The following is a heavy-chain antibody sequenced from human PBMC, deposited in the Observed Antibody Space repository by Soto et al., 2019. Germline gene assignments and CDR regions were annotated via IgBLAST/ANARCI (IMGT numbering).Heavy chain of an antibody. CDR1: GYTFTSYA. CDR3: AKSATVPAAIAY. CDR2: INAGNGNT. Sequence: QVQLVQSGAEVKKPGASAKVSCKASGYTFTSYAMHWVRQAPGQRLEWMGWINAGNGNTKYSQKFQGRVTITRDTSASTAYMELSSLRSADTAVYYCAKSATVPAAIAYWGQGTLVTVSS. D-gene: IGHD2-2*02. J-gene: IGHJ4*02. V-gene: IGHV1-3*01.